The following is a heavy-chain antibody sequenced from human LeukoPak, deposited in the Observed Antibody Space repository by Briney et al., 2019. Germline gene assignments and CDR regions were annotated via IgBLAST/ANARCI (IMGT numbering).Heavy chain of an antibody. CDR1: GFTFSSYA. CDR2: ISSSGGST. D-gene: IGHD6-19*01. J-gene: IGHJ4*02. Sequence: GGSLRLSCAASGFTFSSYAMSWVRQAPGKGLEWVSGISSSGGSTYYADSVKGRFTISRDNAKNTLYLQMTSLRAEDTAVYYCAKDRGGSGWYKSFDYWGQGTLVTVSS. V-gene: IGHV3-23*01. CDR3: AKDRGGSGWYKSFDY.